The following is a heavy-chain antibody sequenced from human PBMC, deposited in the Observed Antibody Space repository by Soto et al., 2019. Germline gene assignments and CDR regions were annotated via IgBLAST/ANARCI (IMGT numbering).Heavy chain of an antibody. D-gene: IGHD1-20*01. J-gene: IGHJ6*02. CDR2: SIPIFGTA. Sequence: QVQLVQSGAEVKKPGSSVKVSCKASGGTLSIYAISWVRQAPGQGLEWMGGSIPIFGTANYAQKFQGRVTITADESTSTAYMELSSLRSEDTAVYYCARDRRITGTTGSYYYYGMDVWGQGTTVTVSS. V-gene: IGHV1-69*01. CDR1: GGTLSIYA. CDR3: ARDRRITGTTGSYYYYGMDV.